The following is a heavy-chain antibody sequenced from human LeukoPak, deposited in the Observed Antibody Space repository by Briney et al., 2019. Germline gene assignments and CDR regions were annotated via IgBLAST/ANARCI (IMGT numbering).Heavy chain of an antibody. CDR2: ISAYSGYT. J-gene: IGHJ4*02. V-gene: IGHV1-18*01. CDR3: ARDAVSTTTAGGIDY. CDR1: GYTFTNYG. D-gene: IGHD5/OR15-5a*01. Sequence: ASVKVSCKASGYTFTNYGISWVRQAPGQGLEWMGWISAYSGYTHYAQKIQGRVTVTPEASTSTAYMELRSLTSYDTAVYYCARDAVSTTTAGGIDYWGQGTLVTVSP.